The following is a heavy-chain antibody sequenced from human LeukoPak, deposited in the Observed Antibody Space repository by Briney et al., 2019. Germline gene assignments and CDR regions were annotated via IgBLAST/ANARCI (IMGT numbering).Heavy chain of an antibody. D-gene: IGHD3-16*01. Sequence: PGGSLRLSCAASGFTFSSFGMHWVRQAPGKGLEWVAVIWYDGSKKYYADSVKGRFTISRDNSKNTLYLQMSSLRGEDTSVYYCARVANISTFGMDAWGQGTTVTVSS. V-gene: IGHV3-33*01. J-gene: IGHJ6*02. CDR3: ARVANISTFGMDA. CDR2: IWYDGSKK. CDR1: GFTFSSFG.